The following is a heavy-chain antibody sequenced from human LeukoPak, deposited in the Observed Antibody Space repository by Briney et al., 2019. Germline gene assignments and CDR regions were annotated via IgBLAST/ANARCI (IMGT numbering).Heavy chain of an antibody. CDR1: GGSFSGYY. D-gene: IGHD2-2*01. V-gene: IGHV4-34*01. J-gene: IGHJ5*02. Sequence: SETLSLTCAVYGGSFSGYYWSWIRLPPGKGLEWIGEINHSGSTNYNPSLKSRVTISVDTSKNQFSLKLSSVTAADTAVYYSASRATLGYCSSTSCYAGVGWFDLWGQGTLVTVS. CDR3: ASRATLGYCSSTSCYAGVGWFDL. CDR2: INHSGST.